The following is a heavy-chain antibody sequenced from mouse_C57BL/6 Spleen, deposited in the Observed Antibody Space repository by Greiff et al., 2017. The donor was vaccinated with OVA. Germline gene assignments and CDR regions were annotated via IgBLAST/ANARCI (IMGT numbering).Heavy chain of an antibody. V-gene: IGHV1-15*01. CDR2: IDPETGGT. CDR3: TGDYLAWFAY. J-gene: IGHJ3*01. CDR1: GYTFTDYE. D-gene: IGHD2-4*01. Sequence: QVHVKQSGAELVRPGASVTLSCKASGYTFTDYEMHWVKQTPVHGLEWIGAIDPETGGTAYNQMFKGKAILTADKSSSTAYMELRNPTSEDSAVYYCTGDYLAWFAYWGQGTLVTVSA.